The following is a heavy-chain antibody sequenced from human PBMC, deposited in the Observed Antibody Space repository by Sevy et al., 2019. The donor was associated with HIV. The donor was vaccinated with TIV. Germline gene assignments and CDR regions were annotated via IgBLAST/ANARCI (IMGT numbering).Heavy chain of an antibody. V-gene: IGHV3-30*18. J-gene: IGHJ4*02. D-gene: IGHD5-18*01. CDR3: AKMANTAMVN. CDR2: ISYDGSNK. Sequence: GGSLGLSCAASGFTFSSYGMHWVRQAPGKGLEWVAVISYDGSNKYYADSVKGRFTISRDNSKNTLYLQMNSLRAEDTAVYYCAKMANTAMVNWGQGTLVTVSS. CDR1: GFTFSSYG.